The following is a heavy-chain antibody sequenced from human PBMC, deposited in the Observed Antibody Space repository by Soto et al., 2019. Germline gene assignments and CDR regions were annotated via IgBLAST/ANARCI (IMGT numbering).Heavy chain of an antibody. CDR3: AKSVANYGSGKSYFDY. Sequence: GGSLRLSCAASGFTFSSYAMSWVRQAPGKGLEWVSAISGSGGSTYYADSVKGRFTISRDNSKNTQYLQMNSLRAEDTAVYYCAKSVANYGSGKSYFDYWGQGTLVTVSS. CDR2: ISGSGGST. D-gene: IGHD3-10*01. CDR1: GFTFSSYA. J-gene: IGHJ4*02. V-gene: IGHV3-23*01.